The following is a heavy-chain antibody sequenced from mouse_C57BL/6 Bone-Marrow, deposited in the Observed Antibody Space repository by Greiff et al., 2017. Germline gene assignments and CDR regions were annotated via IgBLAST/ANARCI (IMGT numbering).Heavy chain of an antibody. J-gene: IGHJ3*01. D-gene: IGHD2-1*01. CDR2: IRSKSSNNAT. V-gene: IGHV10-3*01. Sequence: EVQLQESGGGLVQPKGSLKLSCAASGFTFNTYAMHWVRQAPGKGLEWVARIRSKSSNNATYYADSVKDRFTISRDDSQSMLYLQMNNLETEDTAMYYCVRGDDNYGACLAYGGQGTLVTVSA. CDR1: GFTFNTYA. CDR3: VRGDDNYGACLAY.